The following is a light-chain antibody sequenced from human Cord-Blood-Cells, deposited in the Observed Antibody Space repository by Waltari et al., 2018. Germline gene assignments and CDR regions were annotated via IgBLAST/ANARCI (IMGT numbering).Light chain of an antibody. V-gene: IGKV1-13*02. CDR3: QQCNSYPLT. CDR1: QGISSA. Sequence: AIQLTQSPSSLSASVGDRVTITCRASQGISSALAWYQQKPGKAPKLLIYDASSLESGVPSRFSGSGSGTDFTLTISSLHPEDFATYYCQQCNSYPLTFGGGTKVEIK. CDR2: DAS. J-gene: IGKJ4*01.